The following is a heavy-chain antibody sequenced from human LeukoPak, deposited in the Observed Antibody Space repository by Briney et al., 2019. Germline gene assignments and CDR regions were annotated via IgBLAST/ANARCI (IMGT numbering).Heavy chain of an antibody. J-gene: IGHJ4*02. D-gene: IGHD5-12*01. Sequence: KPSETLSLTCAVYGGSFSGYYWSWIRQPPGKELEWIGEINHSGSTNYSPSLKSRVTISVDTSKNQFSLKLSSVTAADTAVYYCARGRPRLYHCVDYWGQGTLVTVSS. CDR1: GGSFSGYY. CDR2: INHSGST. CDR3: ARGRPRLYHCVDY. V-gene: IGHV4-34*01.